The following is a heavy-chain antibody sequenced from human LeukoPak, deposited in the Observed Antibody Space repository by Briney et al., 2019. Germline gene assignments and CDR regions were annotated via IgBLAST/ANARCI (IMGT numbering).Heavy chain of an antibody. J-gene: IGHJ4*01. Sequence: GGSLRLSCAASGFTFTNNSKSWVRKRQAQGQEWVANINQDGSEKTYENSVRGRFTTFRDNAKNSVYLQMHSLRADDAAIYYCSREGFYFFAFWGQGTLVTVSS. CDR3: SREGFYFFAF. V-gene: IGHV3-7*01. CDR2: INQDGSEK. CDR1: GFTFTNNS.